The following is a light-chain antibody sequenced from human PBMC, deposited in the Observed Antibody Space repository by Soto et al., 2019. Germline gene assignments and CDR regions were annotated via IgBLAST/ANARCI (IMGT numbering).Light chain of an antibody. V-gene: IGKV1-39*01. J-gene: IGKJ4*01. CDR3: PQSYSTHALS. CDR1: QSISTY. Sequence: DIQMTQSPSSLSASLGDRVTITCRASQSISTYLQWCQQKPGKAPKLLIYDASNLQSGVPSRFSGSGSGTEFTLAISSQQPEDFATYYCPQSYSTHALSFGGGTKVEI. CDR2: DAS.